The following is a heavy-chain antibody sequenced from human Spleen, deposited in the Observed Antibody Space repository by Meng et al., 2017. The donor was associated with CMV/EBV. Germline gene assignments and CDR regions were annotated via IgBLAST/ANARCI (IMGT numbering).Heavy chain of an antibody. CDR3: AKDEGYVRRGADY. CDR2: IKQDGNDK. CDR1: GFTFTYYW. Sequence: GGSLRLSCAASGFTFTYYWRTWVRQAPGKGLEWVANIKQDGNDKYYVDSVKGRFTISRDNAKNSLFLQMNSLRAEDTDVYYGAKDEGYVRRGADYWGQGTLVTVSS. V-gene: IGHV3-7*03. J-gene: IGHJ4*02. D-gene: IGHD5-18*01.